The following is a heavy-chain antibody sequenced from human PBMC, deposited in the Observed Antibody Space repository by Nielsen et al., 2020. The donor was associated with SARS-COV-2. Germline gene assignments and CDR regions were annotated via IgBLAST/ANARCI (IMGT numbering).Heavy chain of an antibody. Sequence: GESPNTSCAATGFTFATYGMHWVRQAPGKGLEWVALITSDGSSKFYADSAKGRFTVSRDNYKNTLDLQMNGLRAEDTAVYYCAKGGDMDVWGKGTTVTVSS. CDR2: ITSDGSSK. D-gene: IGHD3-16*01. CDR3: AKGGDMDV. V-gene: IGHV3-30*18. CDR1: GFTFATYG. J-gene: IGHJ6*03.